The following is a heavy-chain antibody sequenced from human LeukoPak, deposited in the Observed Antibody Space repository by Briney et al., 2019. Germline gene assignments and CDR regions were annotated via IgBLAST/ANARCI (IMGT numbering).Heavy chain of an antibody. Sequence: PSETLSLTCAVYGGSFSGYCWSWIRQPPGKGLEWIGEINHSGSTNYNPSLKSRVTISVDTSKNQFSLKLSSVTAADTAVYYCARVGYYYDSSGYYYHYGMDVWGQGTTVTVSS. J-gene: IGHJ6*02. V-gene: IGHV4-34*01. CDR2: INHSGST. D-gene: IGHD3-22*01. CDR3: ARVGYYYDSSGYYYHYGMDV. CDR1: GGSFSGYC.